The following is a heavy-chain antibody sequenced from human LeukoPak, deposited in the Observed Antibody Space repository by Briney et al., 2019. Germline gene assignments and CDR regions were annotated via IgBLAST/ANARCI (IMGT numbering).Heavy chain of an antibody. D-gene: IGHD5-18*01. Sequence: ASVKVSCEASGYTFSTHGISWVRQAPGHGLEWVGWIGAYNGDTNYAQRFQGRVTMTMDTSTSTVYMEVWSLRSDDRAVYYCARGRGYGDDTFDPWGQGTLVTVSS. CDR2: IGAYNGDT. V-gene: IGHV1-18*01. CDR1: GYTFSTHG. J-gene: IGHJ5*02. CDR3: ARGRGYGDDTFDP.